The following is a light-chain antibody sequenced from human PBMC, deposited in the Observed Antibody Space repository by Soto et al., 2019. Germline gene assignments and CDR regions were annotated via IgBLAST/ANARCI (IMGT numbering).Light chain of an antibody. CDR3: CSYAGGFTWV. J-gene: IGLJ3*02. CDR1: SSDIGGSNY. V-gene: IGLV2-11*01. Sequence: QSVLTQPRSVSGSPGQSVTISCTGTSSDIGGSNYVSWYQHHPGKAPKLMIYGVSKRPSGVPDRFSGSKSGNTASLTISGLQAEDEADYYCCSYAGGFTWVFGGGTKLTVL. CDR2: GVS.